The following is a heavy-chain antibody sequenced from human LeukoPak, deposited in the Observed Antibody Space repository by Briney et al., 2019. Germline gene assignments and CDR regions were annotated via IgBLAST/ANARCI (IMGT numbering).Heavy chain of an antibody. CDR2: TNPSGGST. Sequence: VASVKVSCKASGYTFTSYYMHWVRQAPGQGLEWMGITNPSGGSTSYAQKFQGRVTMTRDTSTSTVYMELSSLSSEDTAVYYCARRMGDYDFWSGYSRGDYYYYMDVWGKGTTVTVSS. V-gene: IGHV1-46*03. D-gene: IGHD3-3*01. CDR3: ARRMGDYDFWSGYSRGDYYYYMDV. J-gene: IGHJ6*03. CDR1: GYTFTSYY.